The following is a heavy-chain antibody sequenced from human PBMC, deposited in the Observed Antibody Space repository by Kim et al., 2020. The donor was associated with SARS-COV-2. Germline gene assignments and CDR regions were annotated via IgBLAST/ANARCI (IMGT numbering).Heavy chain of an antibody. CDR3: ARRAASTGPALVH. CDR1: GYTFTSYD. V-gene: IGHV1-8*02. CDR2: MNPNSANA. J-gene: IGHJ4*02. Sequence: ASVKVSCKASGYTFTSYDVNWVRQASGRGLEWMGWMNPNSANAGYAQRFQGRVTLTRNTSISTAYMELTSLTSDDTAIYFCARRAASTGPALVHWDQGTLVAVSS. D-gene: IGHD1-1*01.